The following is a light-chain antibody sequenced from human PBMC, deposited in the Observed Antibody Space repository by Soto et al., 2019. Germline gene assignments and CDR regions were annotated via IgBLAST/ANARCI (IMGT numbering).Light chain of an antibody. Sequence: QSVLTQPASVSGSPGQSITISCTGTSSDVGGYNFVSWYQQHPGKAPKLMIYEVTRRPSGVSNRFSGSKSGNAASLTISGLQAEDEAEYYCNSYTTSSTLVFGTGTKVTV. V-gene: IGLV2-14*03. CDR3: NSYTTSSTLV. CDR2: EVT. CDR1: SSDVGGYNF. J-gene: IGLJ1*01.